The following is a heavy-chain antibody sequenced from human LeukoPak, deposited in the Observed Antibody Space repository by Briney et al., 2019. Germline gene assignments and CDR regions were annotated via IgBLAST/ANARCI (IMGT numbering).Heavy chain of an antibody. CDR2: IIPIFGTA. CDR3: ARERKGSGSYRYGMDV. J-gene: IGHJ6*04. CDR1: GGTFSSYA. D-gene: IGHD3-10*01. V-gene: IGHV1-69*01. Sequence: SVKVSCKASGGTFSSYAISWVRQAPGQGLEWMGGIIPIFGTANYAQKCQGRVTITADESTSTAYMELSSLRSEDTAVYYCARERKGSGSYRYGMDVWGKGTTVTVSS.